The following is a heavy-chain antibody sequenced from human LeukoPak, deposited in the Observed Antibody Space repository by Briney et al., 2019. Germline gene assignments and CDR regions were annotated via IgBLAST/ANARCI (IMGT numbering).Heavy chain of an antibody. CDR2: IYTSGGT. V-gene: IGHV4-4*09. D-gene: IGHD3-9*01. Sequence: SETLSLTCTVSGGSISSYYWSWIRQPPGKGLEWIGYIYTSGGTNYNPSLKSRVTISGDTSKNQFSLKLSSVTAADTAVYYCAQEHYDILTGYYHNWFDPWGQGTLVTVSS. CDR3: AQEHYDILTGYYHNWFDP. CDR1: GGSISSYY. J-gene: IGHJ5*02.